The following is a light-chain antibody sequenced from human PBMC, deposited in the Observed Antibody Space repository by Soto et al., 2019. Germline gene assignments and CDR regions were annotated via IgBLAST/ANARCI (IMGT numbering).Light chain of an antibody. Sequence: QSVLTQPASVSGSPGQSITISCTGSSSDVGGYNRVSWYRQHPGEAPQLIIYDVTHRPSGVSHRFSGSKSDNTASLTISDRQAGDEADYYCTSHTSANTWVFGVGTKVTVL. CDR3: TSHTSANTWV. CDR1: SSDVGGYNR. CDR2: DVT. V-gene: IGLV2-14*03. J-gene: IGLJ3*02.